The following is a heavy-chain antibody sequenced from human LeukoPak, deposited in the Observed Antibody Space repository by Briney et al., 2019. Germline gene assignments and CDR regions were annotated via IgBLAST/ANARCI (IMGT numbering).Heavy chain of an antibody. D-gene: IGHD1-26*01. Sequence: PSEALSLTCTVSGYSISSGYYWGWIRQPPGKGLEWIGSIYHSGSTYYNPSLKSRVTISVGTSKNQFSLKLSSVTAADTAVYYCARGGSGRRTTTWFDPWGQGTLVTVSS. J-gene: IGHJ5*02. CDR2: IYHSGST. CDR1: GYSISSGYY. V-gene: IGHV4-38-2*02. CDR3: ARGGSGRRTTTWFDP.